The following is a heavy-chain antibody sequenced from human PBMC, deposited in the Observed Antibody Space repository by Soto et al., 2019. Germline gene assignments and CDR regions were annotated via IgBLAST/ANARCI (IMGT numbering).Heavy chain of an antibody. D-gene: IGHD3-16*01. J-gene: IGHJ6*02. Sequence: SETLSLTCATSGSSLGAFHWTWLRQPPGKGLEWIGELINGGNTSYNPSLKSRVTSALDTAKLHISLHITSVTAAHTADYYCARSPLIYDYVRETWSEVGDSGDNWGRGTSVTVSS. CDR1: GSSLGAFH. CDR3: ARSPLIYDYVRETWSEVGDSGDN. CDR2: LINGGNT. V-gene: IGHV4-34*12.